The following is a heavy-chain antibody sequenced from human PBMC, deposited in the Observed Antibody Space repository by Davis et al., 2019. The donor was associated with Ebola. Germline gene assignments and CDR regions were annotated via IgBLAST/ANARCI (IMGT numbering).Heavy chain of an antibody. V-gene: IGHV3-21*01. D-gene: IGHD6-19*01. Sequence: GESLKISCAASGFTFDDYGMHWVRQAPGKGLEWVSSISGSGFYIYYADSVKGRFTISSDNAKNSLYLQMNSLRAEDTAVYYCAGGKDSSGWYGDDAFDFWGQGTMVTVSS. CDR2: ISGSGFYI. J-gene: IGHJ3*01. CDR1: GFTFDDYG. CDR3: AGGKDSSGWYGDDAFDF.